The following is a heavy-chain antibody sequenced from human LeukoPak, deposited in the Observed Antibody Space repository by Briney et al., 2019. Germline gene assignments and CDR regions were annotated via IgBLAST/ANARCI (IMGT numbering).Heavy chain of an antibody. CDR2: IKQDGSEK. V-gene: IGHV3-7*01. CDR3: ARDGDYDYVWGSYRYPPFDY. CDR1: GFTFSSYW. D-gene: IGHD3-16*02. J-gene: IGHJ4*02. Sequence: QPGGSLRLSCAASGFTFSSYWMSWVRQAPGKGLEWVANIKQDGSEKYYVDSVKGRFTISRDNAKNSLYLQMNSLRAGDTAVYYCARDGDYDYVWGSYRYPPFDYWGQGTLVTVSS.